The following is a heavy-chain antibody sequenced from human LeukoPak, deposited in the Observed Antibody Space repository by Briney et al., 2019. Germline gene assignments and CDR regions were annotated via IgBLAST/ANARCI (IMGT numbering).Heavy chain of an antibody. D-gene: IGHD6-13*01. V-gene: IGHV3-30*18. CDR2: ISYDGSNK. Sequence: PGRSLRLSCATSGYTFSSYGMHWVRQAPGKGLEWVAAISYDGSNKYSEDSVKGRSTISRDNSKDTLYLQMNSLRAEDTAVYYCAKDKDGYSSSWYYLDYWGQGTLVTVSS. CDR3: AKDKDGYSSSWYYLDY. J-gene: IGHJ4*02. CDR1: GYTFSSYG.